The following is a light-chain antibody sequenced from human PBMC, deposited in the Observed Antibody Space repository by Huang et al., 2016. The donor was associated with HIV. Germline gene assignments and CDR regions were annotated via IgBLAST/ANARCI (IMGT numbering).Light chain of an antibody. CDR3: QQYNNWLMYT. Sequence: EVVMTQSPATLSVSPGERATLSCRASQSVGSNLAWYQQQPGQAPRLLIYGASTRATGTPARFSGSGSGTEFTLTISSLQSEDFAVYYCQQYNNWLMYTFGQGTKLEIK. CDR2: GAS. CDR1: QSVGSN. V-gene: IGKV3-15*01. J-gene: IGKJ2*01.